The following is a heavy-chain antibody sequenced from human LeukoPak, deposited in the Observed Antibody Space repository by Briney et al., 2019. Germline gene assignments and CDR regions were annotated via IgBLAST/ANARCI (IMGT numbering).Heavy chain of an antibody. J-gene: IGHJ4*02. CDR3: AKDDDDYYDSSGYSVY. D-gene: IGHD3-22*01. V-gene: IGHV3-23*01. Sequence: GGSLRLSCAASGFTVDSNYLSWVRQAPGKGLEWVSAISGSGGSTYYADSVKGRFTISRDNSKNTLYLQMNSLRAEDTAVYYCAKDDDDYYDSSGYSVYWGQGTLVTVSS. CDR2: ISGSGGST. CDR1: GFTVDSNY.